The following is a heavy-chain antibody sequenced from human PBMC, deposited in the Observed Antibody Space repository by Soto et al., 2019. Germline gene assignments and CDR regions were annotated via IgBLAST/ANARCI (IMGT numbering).Heavy chain of an antibody. CDR3: AREPLAHSYFDF. CDR2: LYNDERT. Sequence: SETLSLTCTVSGDSVSSHYWSWTRQPAGKGLEWLGRLYNDERTNYNPSLKSRVTMSMDTSKNQFSLKLTSVTAADSAVYFCAREPLAHSYFDFWGQGILVTVSS. V-gene: IGHV4-4*07. J-gene: IGHJ4*02. CDR1: GDSVSSHY.